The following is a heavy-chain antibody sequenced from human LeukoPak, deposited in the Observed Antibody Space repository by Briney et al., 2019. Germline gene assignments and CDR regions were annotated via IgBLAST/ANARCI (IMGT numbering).Heavy chain of an antibody. J-gene: IGHJ4*02. CDR1: GFTFSSYE. D-gene: IGHD6-13*01. V-gene: IGHV3-48*03. Sequence: GGSLRLSCAASGFTFSSYEMNWVRQAPGKGLEWVSYISSSGSTIYYADFVKGRFTISRDNAKNSLYLQMNSLRAEDTAVYYCASTPPSYSSSFIPDYWGQGTLVTVSS. CDR3: ASTPPSYSSSFIPDY. CDR2: ISSSGSTI.